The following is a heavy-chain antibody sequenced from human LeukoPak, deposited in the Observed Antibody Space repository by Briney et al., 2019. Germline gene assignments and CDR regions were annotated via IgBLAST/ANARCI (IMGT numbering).Heavy chain of an antibody. Sequence: GGSLRLSCAASGFTFDDYAMHWVRQVPGKGLEWVSGISWNSGSIGYADSVKGRFTISRDNAKNSLYLQMNSLRAEDTALYYCAQDKGYYDFWSGYYARRPYYYGMDVWGQGTTVTVSS. CDR3: AQDKGYYDFWSGYYARRPYYYGMDV. V-gene: IGHV3-9*01. J-gene: IGHJ6*02. CDR1: GFTFDDYA. D-gene: IGHD3-3*01. CDR2: ISWNSGSI.